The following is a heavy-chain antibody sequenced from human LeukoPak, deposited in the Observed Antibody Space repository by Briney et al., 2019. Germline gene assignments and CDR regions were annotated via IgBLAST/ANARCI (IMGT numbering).Heavy chain of an antibody. CDR1: GFAFSTYS. CDR3: ARVGPLWFGELFTPLPYYYYYGMDV. Sequence: GGSLRLSCAASGFAFSTYSMNWVRQAPGRGLEWVSSISGSSTYIYYADSVKGRFTISRDNAKNSLYLQMNSLRDEDTAVYYCARVGPLWFGELFTPLPYYYYYGMDVWGQGTTVTVSS. V-gene: IGHV3-21*01. D-gene: IGHD3-10*01. J-gene: IGHJ6*02. CDR2: ISGSSTYI.